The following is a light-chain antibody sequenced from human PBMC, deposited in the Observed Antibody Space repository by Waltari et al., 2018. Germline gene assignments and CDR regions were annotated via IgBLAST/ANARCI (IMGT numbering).Light chain of an antibody. CDR2: VTSDGSH. V-gene: IGLV4-69*01. CDR1: SGLSSNV. J-gene: IGLJ3*02. Sequence: QLVLTQSPSASASLGASVKLTCTLSSGLSSNVIAWLQQQPEKGPRYLMKVTSDGSHSQGDEIPEPFSGSSAGAERYLTISSLQSEDEADYYCQTGGHGTWVFGGGTKLTVL. CDR3: QTGGHGTWV.